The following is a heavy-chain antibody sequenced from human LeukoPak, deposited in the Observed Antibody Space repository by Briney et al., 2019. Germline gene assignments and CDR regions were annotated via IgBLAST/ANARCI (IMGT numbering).Heavy chain of an antibody. Sequence: PEASVKVSCKASGYPFTTYYIHRVRQAPGQGLEWMGCINPKNGDSKYAQKFQGRVTMTRATSIATAYMEVSRLTSDDTAVYFCARAGYDYGDSSDFWGQGTLVTVSS. J-gene: IGHJ4*02. CDR1: GYPFTTYY. CDR2: INPKNGDS. CDR3: ARAGYDYGDSSDF. V-gene: IGHV1-2*02. D-gene: IGHD4-17*01.